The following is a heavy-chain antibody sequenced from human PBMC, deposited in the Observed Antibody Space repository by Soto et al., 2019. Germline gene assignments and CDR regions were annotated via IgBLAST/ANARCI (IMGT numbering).Heavy chain of an antibody. CDR2: ISGSGGST. CDR3: AKGRVVVVVPAAMYDAFDI. D-gene: IGHD2-2*01. J-gene: IGHJ3*02. CDR1: GFTFSSYA. V-gene: IGHV3-23*01. Sequence: EVQLLESGGGLVQPGGSLRLSCAASGFTFSSYAMSWVRQAPGKGLEWVSAISGSGGSTYYADSVKGRFTSSRDNSKNTLYLQMNSLRAEDTAVYYCAKGRVVVVVPAAMYDAFDIWGQGTMVTVSS.